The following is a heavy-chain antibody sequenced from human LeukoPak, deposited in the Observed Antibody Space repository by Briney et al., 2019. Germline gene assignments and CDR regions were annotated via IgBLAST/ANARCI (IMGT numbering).Heavy chain of an antibody. J-gene: IGHJ4*02. V-gene: IGHV3-43*01. D-gene: IGHD5/OR15-5a*01. CDR3: AKEANILSTTPYFDS. Sequence: GGSLRLSWAASGFTFDEYSMGWVRHPAGKGMGWVALISWDGRSTFSADSLKGRVTVCRDNSKNSLYLQMNSLRAEHTALYFCAKEANILSTTPYFDSWGQGAQVTVSS. CDR1: GFTFDEYS. CDR2: ISWDGRST.